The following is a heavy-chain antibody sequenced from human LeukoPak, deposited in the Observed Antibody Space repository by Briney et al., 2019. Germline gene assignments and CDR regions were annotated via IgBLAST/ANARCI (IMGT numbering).Heavy chain of an antibody. V-gene: IGHV3-7*05. Sequence: PGGSLRLSCAASGFTFSNYWMSWVRQAPGKGLEWVANIKQDGSEKYYVDSVKGRFTISRDNAKNSLYLHMNSLRAEDTAVYYCARGPRGYSYAWGYWGQGTLVTVSS. J-gene: IGHJ4*02. CDR3: ARGPRGYSYAWGY. D-gene: IGHD5-18*01. CDR2: IKQDGSEK. CDR1: GFTFSNYW.